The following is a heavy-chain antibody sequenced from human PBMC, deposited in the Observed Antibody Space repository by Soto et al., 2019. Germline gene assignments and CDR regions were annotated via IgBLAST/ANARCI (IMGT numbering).Heavy chain of an antibody. CDR3: ARVLGGATPGYYHYGMYV. CDR2: INHSGST. J-gene: IGHJ6*02. D-gene: IGHD1-26*01. Sequence: SETLSLTCAVYGGSFSGYYWSWIRQPPRKGLEWIGEINHSGSTNYNPSLKSRVTISVDTSKNQFSLKLSSVTAADTAVYYCARVLGGATPGYYHYGMYVWSQGPSVTASS. V-gene: IGHV4-34*01. CDR1: GGSFSGYY.